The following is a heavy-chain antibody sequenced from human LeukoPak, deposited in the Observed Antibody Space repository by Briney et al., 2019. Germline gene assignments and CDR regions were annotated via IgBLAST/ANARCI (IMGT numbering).Heavy chain of an antibody. J-gene: IGHJ3*02. Sequence: SGGSLRLSCAASGFTVSSYGMTWVRQAPGKGLGWVSAFSATDGSAQYAESVKGHFTISRDNSKNSLYLQMHSLRAEDTAVYYCARGGFVFDIWGQGTVVTVSS. CDR1: GFTVSSYG. V-gene: IGHV3-23*01. CDR3: ARGGFVFDI. D-gene: IGHD3-10*01. CDR2: FSATDGSA.